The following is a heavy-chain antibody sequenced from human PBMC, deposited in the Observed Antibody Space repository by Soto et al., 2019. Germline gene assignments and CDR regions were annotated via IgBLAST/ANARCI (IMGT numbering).Heavy chain of an antibody. J-gene: IGHJ2*01. CDR2: MNPNSGNT. D-gene: IGHD6-19*01. CDR3: ASTVAVNYWYFDL. V-gene: IGHV1-8*01. Sequence: QVQLVQSGAEVKKPGASVKVSCKASGYTFTSYDINWVRQATGQGLEWMGWMNPNSGNTGYAQKFQGRVTMTRNTSISTAYMEMSSLRSEGTAVYYCASTVAVNYWYFDLWGRGTLVTVSS. CDR1: GYTFTSYD.